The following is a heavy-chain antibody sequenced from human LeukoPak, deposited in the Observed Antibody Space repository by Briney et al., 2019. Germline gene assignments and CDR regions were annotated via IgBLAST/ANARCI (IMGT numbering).Heavy chain of an antibody. V-gene: IGHV4-30-4*08. J-gene: IGHJ3*02. D-gene: IGHD4-11*01. CDR1: GGSISSGDYY. CDR3: ARDRDYSNNDAFDI. CDR2: IYYSGST. Sequence: PSETLSLTCTVSGGSISSGDYYWSWIRQPPGRGLEWIGYIYYSGSTYYNPSLKSRVTISVDTSKNQFSLKLSSVTAADTAVYHCARDRDYSNNDAFDIWGQGTMVTVSS.